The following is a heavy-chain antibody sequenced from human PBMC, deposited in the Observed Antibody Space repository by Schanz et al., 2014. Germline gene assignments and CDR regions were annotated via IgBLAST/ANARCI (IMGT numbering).Heavy chain of an antibody. V-gene: IGHV3-30*02. Sequence: QVQLVESGGGVVQPGGSLRLSCAASGFTFSSFGMHWVRQAPGKGLEWVAFIQNDGSNYYHADSVKGRFTISRDTSGNTLYLQMNSLTGEDTAVYYCARSPRMDVWGQGTMVTVSS. CDR3: ARSPRMDV. CDR1: GFTFSSFG. CDR2: IQNDGSNY. J-gene: IGHJ6*02.